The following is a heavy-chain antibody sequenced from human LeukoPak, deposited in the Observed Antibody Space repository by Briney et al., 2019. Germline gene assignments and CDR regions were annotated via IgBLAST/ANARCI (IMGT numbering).Heavy chain of an antibody. Sequence: GGSLRLSCAASGFTFSSYAMSWVRQAPGKGLEWVSAISGSGGSTYYADSVKGRFTISRDNSKNTLYLQMNSLRAEDTAVYYCAKPKFDSGGYYLLPFDYWGQGTLVTVSS. D-gene: IGHD3-22*01. CDR1: GFTFSSYA. CDR2: ISGSGGST. V-gene: IGHV3-23*01. J-gene: IGHJ4*02. CDR3: AKPKFDSGGYYLLPFDY.